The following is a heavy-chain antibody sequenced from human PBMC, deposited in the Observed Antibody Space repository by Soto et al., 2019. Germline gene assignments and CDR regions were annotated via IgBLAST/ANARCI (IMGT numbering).Heavy chain of an antibody. D-gene: IGHD3-16*01. J-gene: IGHJ6*02. V-gene: IGHV3-74*01. CDR3: ASNYAYAEGYYFYGIDV. Sequence: GGSLRLSCAASGFTFSNYWMHWVRQAPGKGLVWVSRINGDGSSTSYADSVKGRFTISRDNAKNTLYLQMNSLRAEDTAVYYCASNYAYAEGYYFYGIDVWGQGTTVTVSS. CDR2: INGDGSST. CDR1: GFTFSNYW.